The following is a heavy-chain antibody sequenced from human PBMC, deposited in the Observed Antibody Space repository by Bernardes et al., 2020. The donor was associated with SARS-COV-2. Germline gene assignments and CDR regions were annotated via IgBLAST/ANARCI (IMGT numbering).Heavy chain of an antibody. J-gene: IGHJ4*02. CDR3: VEHHVGDYYGSGGEFVGGNY. CDR1: GFTACSNA. CDR2: ISTNGGST. V-gene: IGHV3-64D*09. Sequence: GSLRPSCKANGFTACSNAMQWAGQAAGKGLEWVSAISTNGGSTYHADSVKGRFTIARDNSKNTLYLQMSSVMAEDTAVYYCVEHHVGDYYGSGGEFVGGNYCGQCALVTVSS. D-gene: IGHD3-10*01.